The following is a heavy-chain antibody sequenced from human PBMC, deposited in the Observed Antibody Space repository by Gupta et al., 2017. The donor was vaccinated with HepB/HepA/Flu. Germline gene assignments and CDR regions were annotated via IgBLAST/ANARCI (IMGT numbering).Heavy chain of an antibody. D-gene: IGHD4-17*01. J-gene: IGHJ4*02. CDR1: GFTFSAYW. V-gene: IGHV3-74*01. CDR3: GRVGEAGY. CDR2: ISIDGRST. Sequence: EVQLVESGGGLVQQWGSLRLSCVASGFTFSAYWMHWVRQTPGRGLVWVSDISIDGRSTYYADSVKGRFTISRDNAKNTLYLQMNSLGAEDTAVYYCGRVGEAGYWGQGALVTVSS.